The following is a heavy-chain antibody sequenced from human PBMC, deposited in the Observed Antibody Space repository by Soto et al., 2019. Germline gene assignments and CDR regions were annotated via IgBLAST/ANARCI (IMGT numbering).Heavy chain of an antibody. CDR1: GFTFSSYG. Sequence: GGSLRLSCAASGFTFSSYGMHWVRQAPGKGLEWVAVIWYDGSNKYYADSVKGRFTISRDNSKNTLYLQMNSLRAEDTAVYYCARSSERGIVVVAADYWGQGTLVTVSS. CDR3: ARSSERGIVVVAADY. CDR2: IWYDGSNK. V-gene: IGHV3-33*01. J-gene: IGHJ4*02. D-gene: IGHD2-15*01.